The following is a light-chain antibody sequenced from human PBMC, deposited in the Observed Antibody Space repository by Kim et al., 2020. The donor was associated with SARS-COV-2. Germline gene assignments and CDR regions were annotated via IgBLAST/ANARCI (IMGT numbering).Light chain of an antibody. CDR1: SGSIASNY. CDR2: EDN. CDR3: QSYDSSNWV. V-gene: IGLV6-57*02. Sequence: NFMLTPPHSVSESPGKTVTISCTGSSGSIASNYVQWYQQRPGSAPTTVIYEDNQRPSGVPDRFSGSIDSSSNSASLTISGLKTEDEADYYCQSYDSSNWVFGGGTQRTVL. J-gene: IGLJ3*02.